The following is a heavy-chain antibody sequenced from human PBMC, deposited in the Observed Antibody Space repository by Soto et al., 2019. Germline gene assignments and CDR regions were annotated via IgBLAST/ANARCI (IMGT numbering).Heavy chain of an antibody. Sequence: EVQLVESGGGLVKPGGSLRLSCAASGFTFSSYSMTWVRQAPGKGLEWVSSISSSSSYIYYADSVKGRFTISRDNAKNSLYLQMNSLRAEDTTVYYCARAYYYVSGSNYYYYGIDVWGQGTTVTVSS. CDR2: ISSSSSYI. J-gene: IGHJ6*02. V-gene: IGHV3-21*01. CDR3: ARAYYYVSGSNYYYYGIDV. D-gene: IGHD3-10*01. CDR1: GFTFSSYS.